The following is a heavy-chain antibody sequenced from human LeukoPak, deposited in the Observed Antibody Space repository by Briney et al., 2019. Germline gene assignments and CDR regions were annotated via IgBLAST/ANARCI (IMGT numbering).Heavy chain of an antibody. D-gene: IGHD3-22*01. CDR2: INTNTGNP. J-gene: IGHJ4*02. CDR1: GYTFTSYA. V-gene: IGHV7-4-1*02. CDR3: ARLVYYYDSSGGTLDY. Sequence: ASVKVSCKASGYTFTSYAMNWVRQAPGQGVEWMGWINTNTGNPTYAQGFTGRFVFSLDTSVSTAYLQISSLKAEDTAVYYCARLVYYYDSSGGTLDYWGQGTLVTVSS.